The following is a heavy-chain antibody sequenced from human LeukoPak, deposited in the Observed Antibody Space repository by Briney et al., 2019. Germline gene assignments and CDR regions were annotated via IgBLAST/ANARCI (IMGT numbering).Heavy chain of an antibody. D-gene: IGHD3-16*01. Sequence: PGGSLRLSCAASGFTFSNAWMSWVRQAPGKGREGVGRIKSKTDGGTTDYAAPVKGRFTSSRDDSKNTAYLQMNSLKTEDTAVYYCTRITPMITFGGGSPRDEYYYYMDVWGKGTTVTVSS. CDR3: TRITPMITFGGGSPRDEYYYYMDV. CDR2: IKSKTDGGTT. CDR1: GFTFSNAW. V-gene: IGHV3-15*01. J-gene: IGHJ6*03.